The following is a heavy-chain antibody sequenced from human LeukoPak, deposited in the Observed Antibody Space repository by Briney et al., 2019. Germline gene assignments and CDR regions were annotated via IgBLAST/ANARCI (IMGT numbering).Heavy chain of an antibody. Sequence: ASVKVSCKASGYTFTSYYMHWVRQAPGQGLEWMGWINPNSGGINYAQKFQGRVTMTRDTSIRTAYMELSRLRSADTAVYYCARGPGGYYYYYMDVWGKGTTVTVSS. CDR1: GYTFTSYY. J-gene: IGHJ6*03. CDR3: ARGPGGYYYYYMDV. CDR2: INPNSGGI. D-gene: IGHD3-16*01. V-gene: IGHV1-2*02.